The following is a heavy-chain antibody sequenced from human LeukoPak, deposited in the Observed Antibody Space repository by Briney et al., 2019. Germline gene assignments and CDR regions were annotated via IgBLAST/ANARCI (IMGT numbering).Heavy chain of an antibody. J-gene: IGHJ4*02. CDR3: ARGYGYNPGGLLDY. CDR1: GGSISSYY. CDR2: IYYSGST. V-gene: IGHV4-59*01. D-gene: IGHD5-24*01. Sequence: SGTLSPTCTVSGGSISSYYWSWIRQPPGKGLEWIGYIYYSGSTNYNPSLKSRVTISVDTSKNQFSLKLSSVTAADTAVYYCARGYGYNPGGLLDYWGQGTLVTVSS.